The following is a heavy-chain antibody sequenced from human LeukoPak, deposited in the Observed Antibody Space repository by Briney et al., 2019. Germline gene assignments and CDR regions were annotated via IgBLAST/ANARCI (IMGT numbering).Heavy chain of an antibody. CDR2: ISAYNGNT. J-gene: IGHJ6*02. D-gene: IGHD3-10*01. V-gene: IGHV1-18*04. Sequence: GASVKVSCKASGYTFTGYYMHWVRQAPGQGLEWMGWISAYNGNTNYAQKLQGRVTMTTDTSTSTAYMELRSLRSDDTAVYYCARYYYGSGSYYSPMDVWGQGTTVTVSS. CDR1: GYTFTGYY. CDR3: ARYYYGSGSYYSPMDV.